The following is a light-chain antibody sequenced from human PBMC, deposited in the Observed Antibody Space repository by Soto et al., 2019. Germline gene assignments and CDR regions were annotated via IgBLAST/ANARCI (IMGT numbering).Light chain of an antibody. V-gene: IGKV1-27*01. CDR3: MQALQTPLT. J-gene: IGKJ3*01. CDR2: SAF. CDR1: RGIGNA. Sequence: DIQMTQSPSSLSASVGDRVTITCRPSRGIGNALAWYQQKAGPVPKILIHSAFTLPAGAPTRFSGSGSGTDFTLKISSVEAEDVGVYYCMQALQTPLTFGPGTKVDIK.